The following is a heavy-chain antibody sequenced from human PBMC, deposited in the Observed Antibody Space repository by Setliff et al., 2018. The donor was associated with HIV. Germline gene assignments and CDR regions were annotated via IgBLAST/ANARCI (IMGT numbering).Heavy chain of an antibody. CDR2: ILYGGNT. Sequence: KTSETLSLTCTVSGGSVSSRGYYWGWIRQPPGKGPEWIANILYGGNTYYNPSLKSRVTISVDTSKNHFSLKLNSVTAADTAVYFCARPTTGVGGGAAFDIWGQGTMVTVSS. J-gene: IGHJ3*02. D-gene: IGHD2-8*01. V-gene: IGHV4-39*02. CDR1: GGSVSSRGYY. CDR3: ARPTTGVGGGAAFDI.